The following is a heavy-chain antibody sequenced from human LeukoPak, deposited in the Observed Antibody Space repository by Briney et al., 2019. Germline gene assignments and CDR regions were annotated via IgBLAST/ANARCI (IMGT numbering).Heavy chain of an antibody. CDR3: ARIGTTTWGPAGLDV. CDR2: IASGGGANR. J-gene: IGHJ6*02. V-gene: IGHV3-48*03. CDR1: GFTFSSYE. D-gene: IGHD2/OR15-2a*01. Sequence: TGGSLRLSCAASGFTFSSYEMNWVRQAPGKGPEWVSYIASGGGANRFYSESVKGRFTISRDNAKNSLYLHMNSLRAEDTGVYYCARIGTTTWGPAGLDVWGQGTTVTVSS.